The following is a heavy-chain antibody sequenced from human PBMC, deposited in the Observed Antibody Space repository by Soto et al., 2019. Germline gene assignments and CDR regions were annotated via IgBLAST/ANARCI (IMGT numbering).Heavy chain of an antibody. D-gene: IGHD3-3*01. CDR3: ARLERGYDFWSGYPGSYYYYYYMDV. CDR2: IYYSGST. Sequence: QLQLQESGPGLVKPSETLSLTCTVSGGSISSSSYYWGWIRQPPGKGLEWIGSIYYSGSTNYNPSLKSRVTMSGDTSKNLFSLKLSSVTAADTAVYYCARLERGYDFWSGYPGSYYYYYYMDVWGKGTTVTVSS. CDR1: GGSISSSSYY. V-gene: IGHV4-39*01. J-gene: IGHJ6*03.